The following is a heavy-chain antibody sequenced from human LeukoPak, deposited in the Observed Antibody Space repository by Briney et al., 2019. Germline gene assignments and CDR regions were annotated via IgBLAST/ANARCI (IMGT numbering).Heavy chain of an antibody. CDR2: IYYSGST. CDR3: ARDSRDGYNYGNWFDP. Sequence: SETLSLTCTVSGGSISSSSYYWGWIRQPPGKGLEWIGYIYYSGSTNYNPSLKSRVTISVDTSKNQFSLKLSSVTAADTAVYYCARDSRDGYNYGNWFDPWGQGTLVTVSS. CDR1: GGSISSSSYY. J-gene: IGHJ5*02. D-gene: IGHD5-24*01. V-gene: IGHV4-61*01.